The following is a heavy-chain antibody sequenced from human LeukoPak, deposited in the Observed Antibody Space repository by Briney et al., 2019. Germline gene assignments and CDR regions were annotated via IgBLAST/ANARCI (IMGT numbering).Heavy chain of an antibody. Sequence: PGGSLRLSCTASGFIFSNHGMNWVRQAPGKGLEWVSYIRSTSADIYYVDSVKGRFTISRDNAKNSLYLQMNSLRADDTAIYYCARRGPYFDYWGQGILVTVSS. J-gene: IGHJ4*02. D-gene: IGHD3-10*01. V-gene: IGHV3-21*05. CDR2: IRSTSADI. CDR1: GFIFSNHG. CDR3: ARRGPYFDY.